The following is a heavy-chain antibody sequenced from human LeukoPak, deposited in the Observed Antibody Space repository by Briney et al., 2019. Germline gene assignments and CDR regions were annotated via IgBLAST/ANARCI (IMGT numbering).Heavy chain of an antibody. Sequence: PPETLSVTYTVSGASFTSNYWSWIRQPPGKGLEWIGYIYYSGTTTYNPSLERRVSMSVDMSQTQFSLSLNSVTATDTAVYYCARLDCGGACFVDYWGQGTLVTVSS. V-gene: IGHV4-59*08. J-gene: IGHJ4*02. CDR3: ARLDCGGACFVDY. CDR2: IYYSGTT. D-gene: IGHD2-21*01. CDR1: GASFTSNY.